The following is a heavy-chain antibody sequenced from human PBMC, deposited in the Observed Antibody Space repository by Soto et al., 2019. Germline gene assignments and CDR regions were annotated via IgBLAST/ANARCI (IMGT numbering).Heavy chain of an antibody. CDR1: GGSISSSSYY. Sequence: QLQLQESGPGLVKPSETLSLTCTVSGGSISSSSYYWGWIRQPPGKGLEWIGSIYYSGSTYYNPCPNGRVAIAVDTSKNQFSRLLSSVAAAVTAVYYCACQEILWFGFFWCQGTLVTVPS. D-gene: IGHD3-10*01. J-gene: IGHJ4*02. V-gene: IGHV4-39*01. CDR3: ACQEILWFGFF. CDR2: IYYSGST.